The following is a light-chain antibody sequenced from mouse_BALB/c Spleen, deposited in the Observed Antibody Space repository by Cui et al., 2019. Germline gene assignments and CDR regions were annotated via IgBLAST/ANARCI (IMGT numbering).Light chain of an antibody. V-gene: IGKV6-15*01. CDR3: QQYNSYPLT. Sequence: DIVLTLTRTWMSSSVVERVSVTCKGSKNVVTNIAWYQQKPGQSPKALIYSASYRYSGVPDRFTGSGSGTDFTLTISNVQSEDLAEYFCQQYNSYPLTFGAGTKLEMK. J-gene: IGKJ5*01. CDR1: KNVVTN. CDR2: SAS.